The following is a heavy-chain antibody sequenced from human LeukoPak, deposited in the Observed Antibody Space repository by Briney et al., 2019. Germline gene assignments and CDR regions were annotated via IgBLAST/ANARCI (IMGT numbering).Heavy chain of an antibody. CDR2: IYHSGST. CDR1: GGSISSSNW. CDR3: ARDRVIIGTTTSYYGMAV. Sequence: SGTLSLTCAVSGGSISSSNWWSWVRQPPGKGLEWIGEIYHSGSTNYNPSLKSRVTISVDKSKNQFSLKLSSVTAADTAVYYCARDRVIIGTTTSYYGMAVWGQGTTVTVSS. J-gene: IGHJ6*02. V-gene: IGHV4-4*02. D-gene: IGHD1-7*01.